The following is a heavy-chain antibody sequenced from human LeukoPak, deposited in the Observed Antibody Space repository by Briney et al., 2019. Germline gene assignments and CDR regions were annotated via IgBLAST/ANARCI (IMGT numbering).Heavy chain of an antibody. V-gene: IGHV3-23*01. J-gene: IGHJ6*02. CDR3: AKSLEYCSSTSCSGDYYYGMDV. CDR2: ISGSGGST. CDR1: GFTFSSYA. D-gene: IGHD2-2*01. Sequence: PGGSLRLSCAASGFTFSSYAMSWVRQASGKGLEWVSAISGSGGSTYYADSVKGRFTISRDNSKNTLYLQMNSLRAEDTAVYYCAKSLEYCSSTSCSGDYYYGMDVWGQGTTVTVSS.